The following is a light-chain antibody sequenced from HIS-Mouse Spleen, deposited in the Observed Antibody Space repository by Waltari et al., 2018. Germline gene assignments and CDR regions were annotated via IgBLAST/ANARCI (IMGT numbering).Light chain of an antibody. CDR2: RNN. Sequence: QSVLTQPPSASGTPGHRVTISCPGRSSNIGSNYVSWYQQLPGTAPKLLIYRNNQRPSGVPDRFSGSKSGTSASLAISGLRSEDEADYYCAAWDDSLSGPVFGGGTKLTVL. CDR3: AAWDDSLSGPV. V-gene: IGLV1-47*01. J-gene: IGLJ3*02. CDR1: SSNIGSNY.